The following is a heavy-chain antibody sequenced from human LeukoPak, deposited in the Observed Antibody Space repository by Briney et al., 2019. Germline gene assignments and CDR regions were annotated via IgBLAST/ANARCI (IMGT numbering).Heavy chain of an antibody. Sequence: GRSLRLSCAASGFTFSSYVMSWVRQAPGKGLEWVSGISGSGGSTYYADSVKGRFTISRDNSKNTLYLQMNSLRAEDTAVYYCAKAQTATLRFVLGYWGQGTLVTVSS. CDR3: AKAQTATLRFVLGY. J-gene: IGHJ4*01. CDR2: ISGSGGST. D-gene: IGHD2-21*01. CDR1: GFTFSSYV. V-gene: IGHV3-23*01.